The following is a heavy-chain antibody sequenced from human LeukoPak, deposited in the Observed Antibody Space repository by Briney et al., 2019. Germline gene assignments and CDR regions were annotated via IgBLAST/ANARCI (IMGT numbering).Heavy chain of an antibody. CDR1: GGSISSGSYY. J-gene: IGHJ4*02. CDR3: AKVPSVSSSSTSCCIDY. Sequence: SQTLSLTCTVSGGSISSGSYYWSWIRQPAGKGLEWIGRIYTSGSTNYNPSLKSRVTISVDTSKNQLSLKLSSVTAADTAVYYCAKVPSVSSSSTSCCIDYWGQGTLVTVSS. D-gene: IGHD2-2*01. V-gene: IGHV4-61*02. CDR2: IYTSGST.